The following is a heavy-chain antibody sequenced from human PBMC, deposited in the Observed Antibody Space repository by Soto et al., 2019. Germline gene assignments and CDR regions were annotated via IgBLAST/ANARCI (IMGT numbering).Heavy chain of an antibody. CDR2: ISPSGGDT. V-gene: IGHV3-23*01. CDR3: AKRVEYSSSWAYFDH. CDR1: GFIFSEYA. Sequence: EVQLLESGGGLVQPGGSLRLSCAASGFIFSEYAMSWVRQAPGKGLEWVSAISPSGGDTYDADSVKGRFAISRDNSKNTLSLQMNSLRAGDTAVSYCAKRVEYSSSWAYFDHWGRGTLVIVSS. D-gene: IGHD6-6*01. J-gene: IGHJ4*02.